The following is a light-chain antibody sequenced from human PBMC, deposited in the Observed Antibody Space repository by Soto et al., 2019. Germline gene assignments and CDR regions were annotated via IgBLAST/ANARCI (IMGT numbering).Light chain of an antibody. CDR1: QSVSSY. CDR3: QQRSNWPLT. CDR2: DAS. Sequence: EIVLTQSPATLSLSPWERATLSCRASQSVSSYLAWYQQKPGQAPRLLIYDASNRATGIPARFSGSGSGTDFTLTISSLEPEDFGLYYCQQRSNWPLTFGGGTKVDIK. J-gene: IGKJ4*01. V-gene: IGKV3-11*01.